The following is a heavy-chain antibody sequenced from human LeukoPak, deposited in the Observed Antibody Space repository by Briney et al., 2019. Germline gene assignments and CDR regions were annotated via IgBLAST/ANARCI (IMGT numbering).Heavy chain of an antibody. D-gene: IGHD3-10*01. CDR1: GGSISSYY. Sequence: PSETLSLTCTVSGGSISSYYWSWIRQPPGKGLEWIGYIYYSGSTNYNPSLKSRVTISVDTSKNQFSLKLGSVTAADTAVYFCARQLYISGSYYAPMDVWGKGTTVTIFS. V-gene: IGHV4-59*08. CDR3: ARQLYISGSYYAPMDV. J-gene: IGHJ6*03. CDR2: IYYSGST.